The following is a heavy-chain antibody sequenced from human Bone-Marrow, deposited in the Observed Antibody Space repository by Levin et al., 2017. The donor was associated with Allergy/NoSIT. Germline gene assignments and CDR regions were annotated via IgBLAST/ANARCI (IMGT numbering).Heavy chain of an antibody. CDR3: GTDVGIAVADRNY. CDR2: IGKDGNEK. V-gene: IGHV3-7*01. J-gene: IGHJ4*02. Sequence: GGSLRLSCAASGFTFNLYWMNWIRQAPGKGLEWVSNIGKDGNEKHYVDSVEGRFTISRDNAKNVLFLEMSSLRVEYTAINYCGTDVGIAVADRNYWGQGVLVTVSS. D-gene: IGHD6-19*01. CDR1: GFTFNLYW.